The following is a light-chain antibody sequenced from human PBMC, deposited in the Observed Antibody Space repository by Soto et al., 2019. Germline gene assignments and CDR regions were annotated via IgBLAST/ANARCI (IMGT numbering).Light chain of an antibody. CDR1: QSVDRAY. J-gene: IGKJ2*01. CDR2: GSS. Sequence: EVVLTQSPGTLSLSPGERATLSCRASQSVDRAYLAWYQHKPGQAPRLLMYGSSNRASDIPDRFSGSGSGTDFTLTISRLEPEDFAVHYCQQYSDSPPYTFGQGTKLEIK. CDR3: QQYSDSPPYT. V-gene: IGKV3-20*01.